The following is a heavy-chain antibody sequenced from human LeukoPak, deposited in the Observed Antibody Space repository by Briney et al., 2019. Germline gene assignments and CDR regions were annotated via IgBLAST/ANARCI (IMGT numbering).Heavy chain of an antibody. Sequence: SETLSLTCAVYGASFSGYYWSWIRQPPGKGLEWIGEIDHSGSTSYSSSLKSRVTISVDTSKNQFSLKVSSVTAADTAVYYCARPGSSSWYYFDYWGQGTLVTVSS. J-gene: IGHJ4*02. D-gene: IGHD6-13*01. V-gene: IGHV4-34*01. CDR2: IDHSGST. CDR1: GASFSGYY. CDR3: ARPGSSSWYYFDY.